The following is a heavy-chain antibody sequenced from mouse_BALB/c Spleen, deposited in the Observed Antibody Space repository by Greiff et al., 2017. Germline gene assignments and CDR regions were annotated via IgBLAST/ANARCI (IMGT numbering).Heavy chain of an antibody. J-gene: IGHJ3*01. Sequence: EVKVVESGGGLVKPGGSLKLSCAASGFTFSSYAMSWVRQTPEKRLEWVASISSGGSTYYPDSVKGRFTISRDNARNILYLQMSSLRSEDTAMYYCARTIYYGLFAYWGQGTLVTVSA. CDR1: GFTFSSYA. V-gene: IGHV5-6-5*01. D-gene: IGHD2-1*01. CDR2: ISSGGST. CDR3: ARTIYYGLFAY.